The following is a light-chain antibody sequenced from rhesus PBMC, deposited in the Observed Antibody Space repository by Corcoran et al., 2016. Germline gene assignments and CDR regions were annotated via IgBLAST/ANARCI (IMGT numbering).Light chain of an antibody. CDR1: QSLLHSNGNTY. J-gene: IGKJ2*01. CDR3: VQAIAFPYS. CDR2: GGS. V-gene: IGKV2-72*02. Sequence: DIVMTQTPLSLPITPGEPASISCRSSQSLLHSNGNTYLHWYLQKPGHSPQRLIYGGSNRASGVPDRFMGMWSGADFTLKSSKVEAEDVGVYYCVQAIAFPYSFGQGTKVEIE.